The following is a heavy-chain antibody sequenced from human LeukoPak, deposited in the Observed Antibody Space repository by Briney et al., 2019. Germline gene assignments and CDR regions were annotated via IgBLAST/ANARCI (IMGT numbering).Heavy chain of an antibody. Sequence: GESLKISCKGSGYTFTNSWIGWVRQLPGKGLEWMGIIYPGDSDSRYNPSFQDQVTISADKSISTAYLQWSSLKASDTAIYYCATFTSDLYFMDVWGKGTTVTVSS. CDR3: ATFTSDLYFMDV. V-gene: IGHV5-51*01. CDR2: IYPGDSDS. J-gene: IGHJ6*03. CDR1: GYTFTNSW. D-gene: IGHD2-2*01.